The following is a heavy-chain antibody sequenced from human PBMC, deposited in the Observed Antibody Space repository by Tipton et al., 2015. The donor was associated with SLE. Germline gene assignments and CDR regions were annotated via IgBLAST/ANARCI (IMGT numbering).Heavy chain of an antibody. J-gene: IGHJ3*02. V-gene: IGHV1-2*02. Sequence: QVQLVQSGPEVKKPGASVKVSCKASGYTFTSYGISWVRQAPGQGLEWMGWINPNSGGTNYAQKFQGRVTMTRDTSISTAYMELSRLRSDDTAVYYCARESHGGAFDIWGQGTMVTVSS. CDR2: INPNSGGT. CDR1: GYTFTSYG. CDR3: ARESHGGAFDI.